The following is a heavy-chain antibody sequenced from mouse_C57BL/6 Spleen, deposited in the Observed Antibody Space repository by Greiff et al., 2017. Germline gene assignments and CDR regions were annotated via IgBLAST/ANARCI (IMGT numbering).Heavy chain of an antibody. CDR2: ISPGSGGT. Sequence: QVQLQQSGAELVRPGTSVKVSCTASGYAFTNYLIEWVKQSPGQGLEWIGVISPGSGGTNYNAKFKGKATLTADKSSSTVFMQLSSLTSEDAAVYFCARGASLGPFAYWGQGTLVTVSA. CDR3: ARGASLGPFAY. J-gene: IGHJ3*01. D-gene: IGHD3-2*02. CDR1: GYAFTNYL. V-gene: IGHV1-54*01.